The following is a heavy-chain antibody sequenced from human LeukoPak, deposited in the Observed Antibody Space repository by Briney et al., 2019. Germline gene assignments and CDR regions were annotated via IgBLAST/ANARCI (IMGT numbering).Heavy chain of an antibody. D-gene: IGHD4-23*01. CDR3: ARFLYGGNRFDY. V-gene: IGHV4-4*08. Sequence: SETLSLTCTVSGGSISSYYWSWIRQPPGKGLEWIGRIYTSGSTNYNPSLKSRVSISVDTSKNQFSLKLSSVTAADTAVYYCARFLYGGNRFDYWGQGTLVTVSS. CDR2: IYTSGST. J-gene: IGHJ4*02. CDR1: GGSISSYY.